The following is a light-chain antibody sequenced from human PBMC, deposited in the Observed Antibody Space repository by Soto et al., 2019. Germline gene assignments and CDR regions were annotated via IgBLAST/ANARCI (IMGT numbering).Light chain of an antibody. Sequence: QSALTQPASVSGSPGQSITISCTGTSSDVGGYNFVSWYQQHPGKAPKLMIYAVSNRPSGVSRRFSGSKSGNTASLTISGLQAEDEADYYRSSYTSSGTTLVVFGGGTKVTVL. CDR1: SSDVGGYNF. V-gene: IGLV2-14*01. CDR3: SSYTSSGTTLVV. CDR2: AVS. J-gene: IGLJ2*01.